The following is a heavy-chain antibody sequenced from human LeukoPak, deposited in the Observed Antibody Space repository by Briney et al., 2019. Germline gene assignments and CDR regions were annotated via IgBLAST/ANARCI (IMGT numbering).Heavy chain of an antibody. Sequence: ASVKVSCKASGGTLSNYAISWVRQAPGEGLEWMGGIIPTLGTTNYAQKLQGRVTITADESTNTDYMELSSLKSEDTAVYQCARGRYSGYTKGAFDIWGQGTMVIVSS. CDR1: GGTLSNYA. CDR2: IIPTLGTT. D-gene: IGHD5-12*01. V-gene: IGHV1-69*01. CDR3: ARGRYSGYTKGAFDI. J-gene: IGHJ3*02.